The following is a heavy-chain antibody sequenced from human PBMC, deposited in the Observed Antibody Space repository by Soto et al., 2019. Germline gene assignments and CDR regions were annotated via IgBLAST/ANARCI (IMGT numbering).Heavy chain of an antibody. V-gene: IGHV1-8*01. D-gene: IGHD3-10*01. CDR1: GYTFTSYD. CDR3: ARGPISYEVRAVIIPTGYWFDP. J-gene: IGHJ5*02. CDR2: MNPNSGNT. Sequence: ASVKVSCKASGYTFTSYDINWVRQATGQGLEWMGWMNPNSGNTGYAQKFQGRVTMTRNTSISTAYMEPSSLRSEDTAVYYCARGPISYEVRAVIIPTGYWFDPWGQGTLVTVSS.